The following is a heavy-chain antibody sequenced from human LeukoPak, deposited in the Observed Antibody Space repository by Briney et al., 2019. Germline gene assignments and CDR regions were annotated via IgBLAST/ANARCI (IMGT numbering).Heavy chain of an antibody. Sequence: GGSLRLSCVVSGFTVSGNSLTWVRQAPGRGLEWVSLIHNDGTAIYRDSVKGRFTLSRDISKNMVSLRMSSLKVEDTAVYYCARQSLPTGDYSGYDFDAFDIWGQGTAVTVSS. D-gene: IGHD5-12*01. J-gene: IGHJ3*02. V-gene: IGHV3-53*01. CDR3: ARQSLPTGDYSGYDFDAFDI. CDR1: GFTVSGNS. CDR2: IHNDGTA.